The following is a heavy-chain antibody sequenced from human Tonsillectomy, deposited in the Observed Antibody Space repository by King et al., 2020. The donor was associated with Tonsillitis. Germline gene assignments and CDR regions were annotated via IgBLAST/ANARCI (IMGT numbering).Heavy chain of an antibody. D-gene: IGHD1-26*01. V-gene: IGHV3-23*04. CDR1: GFTFSNYA. CDR3: AKPAKWELPYYFDY. Sequence: VQLVESGEGLVQPGGSLRLSCAASGFTFSNYAMNWVRQAPGKGLEWVSVIYGSGGYTYYADSVKGRFTISRDNSKNTLYLQMNSLRAEDTAVYYCAKPAKWELPYYFDYWGQGTPVTVSS. J-gene: IGHJ4*02. CDR2: IYGSGGYT.